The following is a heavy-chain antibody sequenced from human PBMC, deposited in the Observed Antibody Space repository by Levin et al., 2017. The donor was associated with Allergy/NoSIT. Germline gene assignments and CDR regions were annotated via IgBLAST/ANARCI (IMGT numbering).Heavy chain of an antibody. CDR2: ISGSGGSP. Sequence: PGGSLRLSCAASGFTFSSYAMSWVRQAPGKGLEWVSAISGSGGSPYYADSVKGRFTISRDNSKNTLYLQMNSLRAEDTAVYYCARRYSYGYLMRGQPPDYWGQGTLVTVSS. J-gene: IGHJ4*02. V-gene: IGHV3-23*01. CDR1: GFTFSSYA. CDR3: ARRYSYGYLMRGQPPDY. D-gene: IGHD5-18*01.